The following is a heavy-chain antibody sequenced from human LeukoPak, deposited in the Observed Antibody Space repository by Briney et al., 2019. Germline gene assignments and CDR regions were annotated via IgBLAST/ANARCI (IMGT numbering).Heavy chain of an antibody. D-gene: IGHD4-17*01. CDR3: ARERMTTVTRRALDY. Sequence: ASVKVSCKASGGTFSSYAISWVRQAPGQGLEWMGRIIPIFGIANYAQKFQGRVTITADKSTSTAYMELSSPRSEDTAVYYCARERMTTVTRRALDYWGQGTLVTVSS. CDR1: GGTFSSYA. CDR2: IIPIFGIA. J-gene: IGHJ4*02. V-gene: IGHV1-69*04.